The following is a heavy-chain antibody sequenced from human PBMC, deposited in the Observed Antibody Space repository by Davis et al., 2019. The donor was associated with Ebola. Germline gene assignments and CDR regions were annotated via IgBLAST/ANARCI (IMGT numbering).Heavy chain of an antibody. CDR3: AAGEYCSGGSCYTPPSDY. V-gene: IGHV1-58*01. D-gene: IGHD2-15*01. CDR1: GFTFTSSA. Sequence: SVKVSCKASGFTFTSSAVQWVRQARGQRLEWIGWIVVGSGNTNYAQKFQERVTITRDMSTSTAYMELSSLRSEDTAVYYCAAGEYCSGGSCYTPPSDYWGQGTLVTVSS. CDR2: IVVGSGNT. J-gene: IGHJ4*02.